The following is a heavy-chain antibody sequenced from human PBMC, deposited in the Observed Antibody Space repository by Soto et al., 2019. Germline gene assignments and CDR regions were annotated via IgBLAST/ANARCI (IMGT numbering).Heavy chain of an antibody. V-gene: IGHV3-30*18. CDR2: ISYDGSNK. J-gene: IGHJ4*02. CDR3: AKAARPVDCSSTSCHLLRGREYYFDY. Sequence: GGSLRLSCAASGFTFSSYGMHWVRQAPGKGLEWVAVISYDGSNKYYADSVKGRFTISRDNSKNTLYLQMNSLRAEDMAVCYCAKAARPVDCSSTSCHLLRGREYYFDYWGQGTLVTFSS. CDR1: GFTFSSYG. D-gene: IGHD2-2*01.